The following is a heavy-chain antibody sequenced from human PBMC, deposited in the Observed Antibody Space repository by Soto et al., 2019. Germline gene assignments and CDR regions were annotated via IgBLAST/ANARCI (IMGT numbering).Heavy chain of an antibody. V-gene: IGHV4-30-2*01. CDR2: IYHSGSF. CDR1: GGSISSAGYY. D-gene: IGHD6-19*01. Sequence: QLQLQESGSRLVEPAQTLSLTCAVSGGSISSAGYYWNWIRQPPGEGLEWIGYIYHSGSFLYNPSLKSRFTISLDRSKNQFSLRLRSVTAADTAVYYSARSVGYRSGWWPYYFDYWGQGALVTVSS. J-gene: IGHJ4*02. CDR3: ARSVGYRSGWWPYYFDY.